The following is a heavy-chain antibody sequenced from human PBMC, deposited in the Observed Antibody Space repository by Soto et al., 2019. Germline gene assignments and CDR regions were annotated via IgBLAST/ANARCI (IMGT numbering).Heavy chain of an antibody. D-gene: IGHD6-13*01. CDR2: ISSSSSTI. V-gene: IGHV3-11*04. Sequence: GGSLRLSCAASGFTFSDYDMSWIRQAPGKGLEWVSYISSSSSTIYYADSVKGRFTISRDNAKNSLYLQMNSLRAEDTAVYYCARAGISQAAAGSLDCCPIDSWGQGTLVTVPQ. CDR1: GFTFSDYD. J-gene: IGHJ4*02. CDR3: ARAGISQAAAGSLDCCPIDS.